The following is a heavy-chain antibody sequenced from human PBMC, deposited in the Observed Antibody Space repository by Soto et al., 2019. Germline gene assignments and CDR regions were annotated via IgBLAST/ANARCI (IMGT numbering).Heavy chain of an antibody. CDR2: MNPINGAT. J-gene: IGHJ6*01. V-gene: IGHV1-8*02. CDR1: GYDFTAYD. Sequence: ASVKVSCKASGYDFTAYDINWVRQASGQGLEWMGWMNPINGATGTAWRFQGRVSLSRNTATGTAYLELTSLRSYDTAVFYCGSGPRLLAAAGGTPYYYALDVWGQGTRGTISS. CDR3: GSGPRLLAAAGGTPYYYALDV. D-gene: IGHD6-13*01.